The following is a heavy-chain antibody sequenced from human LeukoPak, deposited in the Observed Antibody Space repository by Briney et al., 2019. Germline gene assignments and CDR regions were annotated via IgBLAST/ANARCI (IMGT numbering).Heavy chain of an antibody. CDR3: ARGMGPYYFDY. CDR1: GGSISSSNW. CDR2: IYYSGST. J-gene: IGHJ4*02. V-gene: IGHV4-30-4*01. Sequence: SETLSLTCAVSGGSISSSNWWSWVRQPPGKGLEWIGYIYYSGSTYYNPSLKSRVTISVDTSKNQFSLKLSSVTAADTAVYYCARGMGPYYFDYWGQGTLVTVSS.